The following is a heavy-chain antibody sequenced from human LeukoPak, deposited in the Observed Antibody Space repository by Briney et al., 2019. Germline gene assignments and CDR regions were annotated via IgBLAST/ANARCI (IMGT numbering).Heavy chain of an antibody. CDR1: GYTFTSYG. D-gene: IGHD3-10*01. V-gene: IGHV1-18*01. CDR2: ISAYNGNT. Sequence: ASVKASCKASGYTFTSYGISWVRQAPGQGLEWMGWISAYNGNTNYAQKLQGRVTMTTDTSTSTAYMELRSLRSDDTAVYYCARGIWVRGVIMEDDYWGQGTLVTISS. CDR3: ARGIWVRGVIMEDDY. J-gene: IGHJ4*02.